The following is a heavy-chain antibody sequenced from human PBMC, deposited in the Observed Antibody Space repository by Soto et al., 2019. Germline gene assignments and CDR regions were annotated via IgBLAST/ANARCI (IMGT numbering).Heavy chain of an antibody. CDR1: GGTFSSYT. Sequence: QVQLVQSGAEVKKPGSSVKVSCKASGGTFSSYTISWVRQAPGQGLEWMGRIIPILGIANYAQKFQGRVTITADKSTSTADMELSSLRSEDTAVYYCARLRDSDGMDVWGQGTPVTVSS. D-gene: IGHD1-26*01. CDR3: ARLRDSDGMDV. J-gene: IGHJ6*02. CDR2: IIPILGIA. V-gene: IGHV1-69*02.